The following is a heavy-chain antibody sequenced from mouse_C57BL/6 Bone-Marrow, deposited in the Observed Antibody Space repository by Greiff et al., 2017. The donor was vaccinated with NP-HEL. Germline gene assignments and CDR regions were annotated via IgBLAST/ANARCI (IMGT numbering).Heavy chain of an antibody. CDR3: ARRLLHWYFDV. CDR2: ISNGGGST. J-gene: IGHJ1*03. Sequence: EVKLVESGGGLVQPGGSLKLSCAASGFTFSDYYMYWVRQTPEKRLEWVAYISNGGGSTYYPDTVKGRFTISRDNAKNTLYLQMSRLKSEDTAMYYCARRLLHWYFDVWGTGTTVTVSS. V-gene: IGHV5-12*01. CDR1: GFTFSDYY. D-gene: IGHD2-10*01.